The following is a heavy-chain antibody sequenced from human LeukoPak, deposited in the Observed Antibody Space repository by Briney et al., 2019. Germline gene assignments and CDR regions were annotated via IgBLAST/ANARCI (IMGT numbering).Heavy chain of an antibody. CDR3: AKDVIAAADLPEDY. J-gene: IGHJ4*02. V-gene: IGHV3-23*01. CDR1: GFTFSSYA. Sequence: GSLRLSCAASGFTFSSYAMSWVRQAPGKGLEWVSAISGSGGSTYYADSVKGRFTISRDNSKDTLYLQMNSLRAEDTAVYYCAKDVIAAADLPEDYWGQGTLVTVSS. CDR2: ISGSGGST. D-gene: IGHD6-13*01.